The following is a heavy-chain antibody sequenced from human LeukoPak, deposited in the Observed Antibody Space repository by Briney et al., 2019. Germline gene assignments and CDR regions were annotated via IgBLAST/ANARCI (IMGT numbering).Heavy chain of an antibody. J-gene: IGHJ4*02. D-gene: IGHD3-22*01. CDR1: GYTFTSYG. CDR3: ARDHDSSGYYQNFDY. V-gene: IGHV1-18*01. Sequence: ASVTVSCKASGYTFTSYGISWVRQAPGQGVEWMGWISSYNGNTNYAQKLHCRVTMTTDTSTSTAYMVLRSLRSDDTAVHYCARDHDSSGYYQNFDYWRQGTLVTVSS. CDR2: ISSYNGNT.